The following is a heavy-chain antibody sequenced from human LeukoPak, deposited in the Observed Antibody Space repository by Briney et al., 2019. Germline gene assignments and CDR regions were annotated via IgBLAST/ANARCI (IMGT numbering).Heavy chain of an antibody. D-gene: IGHD2-15*01. CDR1: GFTFSSNW. J-gene: IGHJ4*02. Sequence: QAGGSLRLSCAASGFTFSSNWMSWVRQAPGKGLEWVSAISDTGNTYHADSVKGRFTISRDSSKNTLFLQMNRLRPEDAAVYYCAKAPVTTCRGAFCYPFDYWGLGTLVTVSS. V-gene: IGHV3-23*01. CDR2: ISDTGNT. CDR3: AKAPVTTCRGAFCYPFDY.